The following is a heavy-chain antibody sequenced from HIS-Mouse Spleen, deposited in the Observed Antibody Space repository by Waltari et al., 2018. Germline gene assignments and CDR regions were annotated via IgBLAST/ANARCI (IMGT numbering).Heavy chain of an antibody. V-gene: IGHV4-39*07. Sequence: QLQLQASGPGLVKPSATLSLTCPVSGGSIRSSRYYWGWIRQPPGKGLEWIGSIYYSGSTYYNPSLKSRVTISVDTSKNQFSLKLSSVTAADTAVYYCAREIPYSSSWYDWYFDLWGRGTLVTVSS. J-gene: IGHJ2*01. CDR2: IYYSGST. D-gene: IGHD6-13*01. CDR1: GGSIRSSRYY. CDR3: AREIPYSSSWYDWYFDL.